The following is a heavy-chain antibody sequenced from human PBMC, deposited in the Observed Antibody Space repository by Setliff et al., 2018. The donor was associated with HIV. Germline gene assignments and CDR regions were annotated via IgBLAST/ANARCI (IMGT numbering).Heavy chain of an antibody. Sequence: KSSETLSLTCSVSDGSITSTSYYWGWIRQSPGRGLEWIGSVYNSGRTYYNPSLKSRLTISVDTSRNQFSLSLSLVTAADTAVYFCAREAAPAARLPNVGGPPPPGYYHYMDVWGQGTMVTVSS. V-gene: IGHV4-39*07. D-gene: IGHD2-15*01. CDR1: DGSITSTSYY. J-gene: IGHJ6*03. CDR2: VYNSGRT. CDR3: AREAAPAARLPNVGGPPPPGYYHYMDV.